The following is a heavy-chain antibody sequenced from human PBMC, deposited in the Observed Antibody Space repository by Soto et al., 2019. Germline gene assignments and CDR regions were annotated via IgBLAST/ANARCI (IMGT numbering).Heavy chain of an antibody. CDR3: AREGGYNAPARY. J-gene: IGHJ4*02. D-gene: IGHD1-26*01. Sequence: QVQLQESGPGLVKPSETLSLTCTVSGGSISSYYWSWIRQPPGKGLEWIGYISYSGSTNYNPSLKSRVTISVDTSKNQCSLNLSSVTAADTALYYCAREGGYNAPARYWGQGTLVTVSS. CDR1: GGSISSYY. V-gene: IGHV4-59*01. CDR2: ISYSGST.